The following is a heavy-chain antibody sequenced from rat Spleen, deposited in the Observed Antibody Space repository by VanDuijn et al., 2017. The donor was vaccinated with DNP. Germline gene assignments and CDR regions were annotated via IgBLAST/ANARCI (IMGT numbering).Heavy chain of an antibody. D-gene: IGHD4-3*01. V-gene: IGHV5-22*01. J-gene: IGHJ2*01. CDR1: GFTFSDYY. Sequence: EVQLVESGGDLVQPGRSLKLSCAASGFTFSDYYMAWVRQAPKKGLEWVASISYEGSGTYYGDSVKGRFTISRDNAKSTLYLQMNSLRSEDTATYYCASLNSAIFDYWGQGVMVTVSS. CDR2: ISYEGSGT. CDR3: ASLNSAIFDY.